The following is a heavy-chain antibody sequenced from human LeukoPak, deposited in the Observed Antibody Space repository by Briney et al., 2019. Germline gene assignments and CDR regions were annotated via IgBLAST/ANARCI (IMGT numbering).Heavy chain of an antibody. CDR1: GFTFSSYS. V-gene: IGHV3-48*01. D-gene: IGHD2-15*01. CDR2: ISSSSSTI. CDR3: ARVGSGNTCDY. Sequence: PGGSLRLSCAASGFTFSSYSMNWVRQAPGKGLEWVSYISSSSSTIYYADSVKGRFTISRDNAKNSLYLQMNSLRAEDTAVYYCARVGSGNTCDYWGQGTLVTVPS. J-gene: IGHJ4*02.